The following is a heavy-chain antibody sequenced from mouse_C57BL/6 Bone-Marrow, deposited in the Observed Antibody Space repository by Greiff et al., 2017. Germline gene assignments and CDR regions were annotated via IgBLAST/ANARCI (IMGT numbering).Heavy chain of an antibody. CDR1: GYTFTSYW. D-gene: IGHD6-1*01. CDR3: ARNRGQLFDY. Sequence: QVQLQQPGAELVKPGASVQMSCKASGYTFTSYWLTWVKPRPGQGLEWIGDIYPGSGSTNYNEKFKSKATLTVDTSSSTAYMQLSSLTSEDSAVYYCARNRGQLFDYWGQGTTLTVSS. J-gene: IGHJ2*01. V-gene: IGHV1-55*01. CDR2: IYPGSGST.